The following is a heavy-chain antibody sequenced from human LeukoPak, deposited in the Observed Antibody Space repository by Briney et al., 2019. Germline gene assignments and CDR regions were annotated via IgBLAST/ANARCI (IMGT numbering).Heavy chain of an antibody. CDR1: GFTVSSNY. V-gene: IGHV3-66*01. Sequence: QAAGSLRLSCAASGFTVSSNYMSWVRQAPGKGLEWVSVIYSGGSTYYADSVKGRFTISRDNSKNTLYLQMNSLRAEDTAVYYCARVDPMVAVEWGQGTLVTVSS. CDR3: ARVDPMVAVE. D-gene: IGHD2-15*01. CDR2: IYSGGST. J-gene: IGHJ4*02.